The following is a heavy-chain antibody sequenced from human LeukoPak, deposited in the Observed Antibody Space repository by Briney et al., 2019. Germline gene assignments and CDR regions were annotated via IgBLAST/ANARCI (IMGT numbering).Heavy chain of an antibody. CDR1: GFTFSSYA. CDR2: ISGSGGST. J-gene: IGHJ4*02. V-gene: IGHV3-23*01. CDR3: AKDIGGSYHRFDY. Sequence: PGASLRLSCAASGFTFSSYAMSWVRQAPGKGLEWVSAISGSGGSTYYADSVKGRFTISRDNSKNTLYLQMNSLRAEDTAVYYRAKDIGGSYHRFDYWGQGTLVTVSS. D-gene: IGHD1-26*01.